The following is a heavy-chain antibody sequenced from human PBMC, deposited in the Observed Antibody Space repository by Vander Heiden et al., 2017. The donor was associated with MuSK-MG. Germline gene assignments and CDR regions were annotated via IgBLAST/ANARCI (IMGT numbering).Heavy chain of an antibody. CDR3: AREGPGCSCGGFYGSCYFDL. J-gene: IGHJ2*01. D-gene: IGHD2-8*02. V-gene: IGHV3-7*01. Sequence: EVQLVESGGGLVQPGGSLRLSCAASGFTFSSYWMSWVRQAPGKGLEWVANIKQDGIEKEYVDSVKGRCSISRDNAKNSLYLQMNSLRAEDTAVHHCAREGPGCSCGGFYGSCYFDLRCGG. CDR2: IKQDGIEK. CDR1: GFTFSSYW.